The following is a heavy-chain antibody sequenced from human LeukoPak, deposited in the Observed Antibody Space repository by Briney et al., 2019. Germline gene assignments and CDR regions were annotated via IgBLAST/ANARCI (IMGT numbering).Heavy chain of an antibody. V-gene: IGHV1-69*13. D-gene: IGHD3-10*01. Sequence: GASVKVSCKASGGTFSSYAISWVRQAPGQGLEWMGGIIPIFGTANYAQKFQGRVTITADESTSTAYMELSSLRSEDTAVYYCARDDNPPYYYGSGSYLYYFDYWGQGTLVTVSS. J-gene: IGHJ4*02. CDR1: GGTFSSYA. CDR3: ARDDNPPYYYGSGSYLYYFDY. CDR2: IIPIFGTA.